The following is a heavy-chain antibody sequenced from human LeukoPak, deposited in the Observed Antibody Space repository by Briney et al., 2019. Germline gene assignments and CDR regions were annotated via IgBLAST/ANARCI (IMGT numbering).Heavy chain of an antibody. CDR1: GGSFSGYY. CDR3: ARGFGSGWSTVFDY. D-gene: IGHD6-19*01. CDR2: INPSEST. Sequence: SETLSLTCAVYGGSFSGYYWNWIRQSPGKGLEWIGEINPSESTNYNPSLKSRVTISVDTSKNQFSLKLSSVTAADTTVYYCARGFGSGWSTVFDYWGQGTLVIVSS. J-gene: IGHJ4*02. V-gene: IGHV4-34*01.